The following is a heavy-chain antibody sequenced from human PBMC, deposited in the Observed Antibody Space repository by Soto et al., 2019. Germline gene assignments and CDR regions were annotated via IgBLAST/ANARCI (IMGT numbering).Heavy chain of an antibody. CDR3: ARDRRYCSGGDCYREMGY. CDR2: ISTYNGNT. CDR1: GYNFISYG. V-gene: IGHV1-18*01. Sequence: QVQLVQSGAEVKKSGASVKVSCKASGYNFISYGITWVRRAPGQGLEWMGWISTYNGNTNYAQKLQGRVNMTTDTSTSTAYMELRSLRSDDTAVYYCARDRRYCSGGDCYREMGYWGQGTLVTVSS. D-gene: IGHD2-15*01. J-gene: IGHJ4*02.